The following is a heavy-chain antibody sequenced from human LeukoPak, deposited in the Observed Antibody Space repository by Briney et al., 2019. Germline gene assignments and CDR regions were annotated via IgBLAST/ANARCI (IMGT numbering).Heavy chain of an antibody. V-gene: IGHV3-23*01. Sequence: PGGSLRLSCAASGFTFSNFAMSWVRQAPGKGLEWVSAAGTGSDTSYADSVKGRFTISRDNSKNTLYLQVNSLGAEDTAVYYCAKKGSRRRFDLDSWGQGTLVTVSS. CDR3: AKKGSRRRFDLDS. D-gene: IGHD3-16*01. CDR2: AGTGSDT. CDR1: GFTFSNFA. J-gene: IGHJ4*02.